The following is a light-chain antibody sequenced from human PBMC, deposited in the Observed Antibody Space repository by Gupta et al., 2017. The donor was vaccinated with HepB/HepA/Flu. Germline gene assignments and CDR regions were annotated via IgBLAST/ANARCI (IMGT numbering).Light chain of an antibody. CDR2: EVS. J-gene: IGLJ2*01. CDR1: SRDVGSYNR. V-gene: IGLV2-18*02. CDR3: SAYTSSSTVVV. Sequence: QSALTQPPSVSGSPGRLVTISYTGTSRDVGSYNRVSWYQQPPSTTPQRMIYEVSNRTSGVPARFSGSKSGNTASMTISGLQAEEEADYYCSAYTSSSTVVVFGGGTKLTVL.